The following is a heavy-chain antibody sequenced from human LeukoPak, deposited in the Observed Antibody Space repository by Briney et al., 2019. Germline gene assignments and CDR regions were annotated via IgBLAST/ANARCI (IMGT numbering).Heavy chain of an antibody. J-gene: IGHJ3*02. D-gene: IGHD5-18*01. CDR3: ERLYSYDSEDAFDI. V-gene: IGHV4-30-2*01. CDR1: GGSISSGGYY. Sequence: SQTLSLTCTVSGGSISSGGYYWSWIRQPPGKGLEWIGYIYHSGSTYYNPSLKSRVTISVDRSKNQFSLKLSSVTAADTAVYYCERLYSYDSEDAFDIWGQGTMVTVSS. CDR2: IYHSGST.